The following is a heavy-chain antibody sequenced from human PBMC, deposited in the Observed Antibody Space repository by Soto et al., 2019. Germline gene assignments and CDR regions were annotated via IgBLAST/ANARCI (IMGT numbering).Heavy chain of an antibody. D-gene: IGHD3-10*01. CDR3: TTPNISYYY. Sequence: WGSLRLSCAASGFTFSKAWMSWVRQAPGKGLEWVGRIKAKSDGGTTDYAAPLKGRFTISRDDSKNTLYLQMSSLKIEDTAVYFCTTPNISYYYCRQRALVTASS. V-gene: IGHV3-15*05. CDR1: GFTFSKAW. J-gene: IGHJ4*02. CDR2: IKAKSDGGTT.